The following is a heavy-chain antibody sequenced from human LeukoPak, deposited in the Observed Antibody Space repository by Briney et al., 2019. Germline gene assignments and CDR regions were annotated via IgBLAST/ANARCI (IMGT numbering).Heavy chain of an antibody. Sequence: ASVRVSFKASGYTFTGYYMHWVRQAPGQGVERMGWINPNSGGTNYAQKFQGRVTMTRDTSISTAYMELSRLRSDDTAVYYCARDHHRIVVVPAAHTGFDPWGQGTLVTVSS. J-gene: IGHJ5*02. CDR2: INPNSGGT. CDR3: ARDHHRIVVVPAAHTGFDP. CDR1: GYTFTGYY. V-gene: IGHV1-2*02. D-gene: IGHD2-2*01.